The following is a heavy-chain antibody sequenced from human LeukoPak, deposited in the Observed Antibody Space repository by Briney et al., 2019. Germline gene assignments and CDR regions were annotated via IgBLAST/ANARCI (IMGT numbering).Heavy chain of an antibody. CDR1: GYTFTSYY. D-gene: IGHD3-22*01. J-gene: IGHJ4*02. Sequence: ASVKVSCKASGYTFTSYYMHWVRQAPGQGLEWMGIINPSGGSTSYAQKFQGRVTMTRDTSTSTVYMELSSLRSEDTAVYYCARGAGTYYYDSSGYYYGGGFDYWGQGTLVTVSS. CDR3: ARGAGTYYYDSSGYYYGGGFDY. V-gene: IGHV1-46*01. CDR2: INPSGGST.